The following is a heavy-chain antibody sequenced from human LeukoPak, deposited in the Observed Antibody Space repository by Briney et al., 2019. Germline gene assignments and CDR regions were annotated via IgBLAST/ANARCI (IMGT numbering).Heavy chain of an antibody. V-gene: IGHV4-38-2*01. J-gene: IGHJ5*02. CDR3: ARSVRGVPNWFDP. D-gene: IGHD3-10*01. Sequence: PSETLSLTCAVSGYSISSGSYWGWIRQPPGKGLEWIGNMFHSGDTYHNPSLKSRVTISADTSKNQFSLKLTSVTAADTAVYYCARSVRGVPNWFDPWGQGTLVTVSS. CDR1: GYSISSGSY. CDR2: MFHSGDT.